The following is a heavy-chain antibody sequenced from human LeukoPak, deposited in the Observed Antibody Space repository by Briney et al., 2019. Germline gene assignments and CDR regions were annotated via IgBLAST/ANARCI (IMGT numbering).Heavy chain of an antibody. CDR2: IYYSGST. V-gene: IGHV4-59*01. Sequence: SETLSLTCTVSGGSISSYYWSWIRQPPGKGLEWIGYIYYSGSTNYNPSLKSRVTISVDTSKNQFSLKLSSVTAADTAVYYCARGEYDYVPDYWGQGTLVTVSS. D-gene: IGHD3-16*01. CDR1: GGSISSYY. CDR3: ARGEYDYVPDY. J-gene: IGHJ4*02.